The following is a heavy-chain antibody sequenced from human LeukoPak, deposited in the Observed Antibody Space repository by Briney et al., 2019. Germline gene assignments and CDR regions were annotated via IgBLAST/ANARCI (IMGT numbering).Heavy chain of an antibody. CDR1: GGSISSYY. Sequence: SETLSLTCTVSGGSISSYYWSWIRQPAGKGLEWIGRIYTSGSTNYNPSLKSRVTMSVDTSKKQFSLKLTSVTVADTAVYYRARETSQKGAHYMDVWGKGTTVTISS. J-gene: IGHJ6*03. V-gene: IGHV4-4*07. CDR3: ARETSQKGAHYMDV. D-gene: IGHD3-16*01. CDR2: IYTSGST.